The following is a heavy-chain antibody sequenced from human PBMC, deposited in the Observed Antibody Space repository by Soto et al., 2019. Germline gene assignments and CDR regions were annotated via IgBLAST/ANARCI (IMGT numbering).Heavy chain of an antibody. CDR2: IIHREST. V-gene: IGHV4-34*12. CDR3: ARQRPTDGRWEFANYYGMDV. Sequence: SETLSLTCAVYGGSFSAYYWSWVRQPPGKGLEWIGEIIHRESTKYNPSLKSRVTISVDTSKNQFSLKLSSVTAADTAVYYCARQRPTDGRWEFANYYGMDVWGQGTTVTVSS. D-gene: IGHD1-26*01. CDR1: GGSFSAYY. J-gene: IGHJ6*02.